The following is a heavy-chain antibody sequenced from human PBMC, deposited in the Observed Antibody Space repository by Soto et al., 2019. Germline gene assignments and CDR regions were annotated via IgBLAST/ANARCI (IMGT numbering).Heavy chain of an antibody. CDR2: IIPIIGPA. J-gene: IGHJ5*02. CDR3: ARDLGTTIAGPPRRETYGWVDP. CDR1: GGTFTYYG. V-gene: IGHV1-69*01. D-gene: IGHD3-22*01. Sequence: QVQLVQSGAEVKRPGSSVKLSYKASGGTFTYYGISWVRQAPGQGLEWMGGIIPIIGPATYAQKFQGRLTITADQSTSTAYMELSSLGSEDTALYYCARDLGTTIAGPPRRETYGWVDPWGQGTLVTVSS.